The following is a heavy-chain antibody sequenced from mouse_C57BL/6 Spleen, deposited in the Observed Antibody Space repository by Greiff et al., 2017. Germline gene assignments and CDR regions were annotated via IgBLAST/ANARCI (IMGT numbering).Heavy chain of an antibody. D-gene: IGHD1-1*01. J-gene: IGHJ4*01. CDR3: ARYGRLLRGDYAMDY. Sequence: QVQLQQSGAELARPGASVKMSCKASGYTFTSYTMHWVKQRPGRGLEWLGYINPSSGYPKYNQKFKDKDTLTADQSSSTAYMQLSSLTSEDAAVSYYARYGRLLRGDYAMDYWGQGTSVTVSS. V-gene: IGHV1-4*01. CDR2: INPSSGYP. CDR1: GYTFTSYT.